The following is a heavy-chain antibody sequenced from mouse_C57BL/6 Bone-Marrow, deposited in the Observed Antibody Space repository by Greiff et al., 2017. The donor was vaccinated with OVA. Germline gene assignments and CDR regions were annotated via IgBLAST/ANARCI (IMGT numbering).Heavy chain of an antibody. J-gene: IGHJ2*01. CDR3: ARSHYRTH. CDR2: IDPANGNT. Sequence: VQLQQSVAELVRPGASVKLSCTASGFNIKNTYMHWVKQRPEQGLEWIGRIDPANGNTKYAPKFQGKATITADKSSSTAYMELRSLTSEDSAVYFCARSHYRTHWGQGTTLTVSS. V-gene: IGHV14-3*01. D-gene: IGHD2-12*01. CDR1: GFNIKNTY.